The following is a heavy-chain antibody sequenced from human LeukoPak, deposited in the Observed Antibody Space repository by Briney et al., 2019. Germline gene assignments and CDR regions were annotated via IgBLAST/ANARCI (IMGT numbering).Heavy chain of an antibody. Sequence: PSETLSLTCTVSGGSISYYYWSWIRQSAGKGLEWIGHMYPSGNTNYNPSLRGRVTMSVDTSKNQFSLSLTFVTAADTAVYYCARGAPYCGGDCSVYFDYWGRGSLVTVSS. CDR2: MYPSGNT. J-gene: IGHJ4*02. CDR3: ARGAPYCGGDCSVYFDY. CDR1: GGSISYYY. V-gene: IGHV4-4*07. D-gene: IGHD2-21*02.